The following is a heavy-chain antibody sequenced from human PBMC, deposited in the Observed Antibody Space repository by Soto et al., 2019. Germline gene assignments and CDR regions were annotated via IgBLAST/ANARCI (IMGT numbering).Heavy chain of an antibody. CDR1: GFTFSSYA. V-gene: IGHV3-23*01. CDR3: AKNGGYYYDSSGYLFDY. J-gene: IGHJ4*02. D-gene: IGHD3-22*01. CDR2: ISGSGGST. Sequence: GGSLRLSCAASGFTFSSYAMSWVRQAPGKGLEWVSAISGSGGSTYYADSVKGRFTISRDNSKNTLYLQKNSLRAEDTAVYYCAKNGGYYYDSSGYLFDYWGQGTLVTVSS.